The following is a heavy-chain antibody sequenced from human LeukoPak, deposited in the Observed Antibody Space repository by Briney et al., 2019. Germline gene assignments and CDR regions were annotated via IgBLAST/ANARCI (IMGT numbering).Heavy chain of an antibody. V-gene: IGHV6-1*01. D-gene: IGHD5-12*01. CDR3: ASTYIVATTYPTGLVGGFDY. Sequence: SQTLSLTCAISGDSVSSNSAAWNWIRQSPSRGLEWLGRTYYRSKWYNDYAVSVKSRITINPDTSKNQFSLQLNSVTPEDTAVYYCASTYIVATTYPTGLVGGFDYWGQGTLVTVSS. J-gene: IGHJ4*02. CDR1: GDSVSSNSAA. CDR2: TYYRSKWYN.